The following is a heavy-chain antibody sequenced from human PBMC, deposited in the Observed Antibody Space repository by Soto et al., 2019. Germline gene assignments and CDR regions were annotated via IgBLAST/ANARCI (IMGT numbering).Heavy chain of an antibody. V-gene: IGHV3-30-3*01. CDR3: ASKTYNYYYYGMDV. CDR2: ISYDGSNK. Sequence: GGSLRLSCAASGFTFSSYAMHWVRQAPGKGLEWVAVISYDGSNKYYADSVKGRFTISRDNSKSTLYLQMNSLRAEDTAVYYCASKTYNYYYYGMDVWGQGTTVTVSS. J-gene: IGHJ6*02. CDR1: GFTFSSYA.